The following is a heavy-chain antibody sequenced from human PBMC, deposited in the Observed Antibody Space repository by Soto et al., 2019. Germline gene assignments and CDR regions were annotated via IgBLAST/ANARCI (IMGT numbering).Heavy chain of an antibody. V-gene: IGHV2-70*11. D-gene: IGHD4-4*01. J-gene: IGHJ5*02. CDR3: ARIGLTTNNWFDP. CDR1: GFSLSTSGMC. CDR2: IDWDDDK. Sequence: SGATLVNPTQTLTLTCTFWGFSLSTSGMCVSWIRQPPGKALEWLARIDWDDDKYYSTSLKTRLTISKDTSKDQVVLTMTNMDPVDTATYYCARIGLTTNNWFDPWGQGTLVTVSS.